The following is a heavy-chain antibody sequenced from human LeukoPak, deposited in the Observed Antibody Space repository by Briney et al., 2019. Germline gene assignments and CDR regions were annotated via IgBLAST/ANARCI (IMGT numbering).Heavy chain of an antibody. CDR3: AREYSGSYPGPFDY. CDR1: EGTFSSYA. J-gene: IGHJ4*02. D-gene: IGHD1-26*01. V-gene: IGHV1-69*01. CDR2: IIPIFGTA. Sequence: ASVKVSCKASEGTFSSYAISWVRQAPGQGLEWMGGIIPIFGTANYAQKFQGRVTITADESTSTAYMELSSLRSEDTAVYYCAREYSGSYPGPFDYWGQGTLVTVSS.